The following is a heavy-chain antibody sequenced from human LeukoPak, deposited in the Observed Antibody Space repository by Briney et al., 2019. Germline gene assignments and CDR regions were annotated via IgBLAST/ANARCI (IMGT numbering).Heavy chain of an antibody. D-gene: IGHD3-3*01. CDR2: IYYSGST. V-gene: IGHV4-59*01. Sequence: SETLSLTCTVSGDSINNYYWSWIRQPPGKGLEWIGFIYYSGSTIYDPSVKSRVTISVDTSKNQFSLELTSVSAADTAVYFCARGGWSYDYWGQGALVTVSS. J-gene: IGHJ4*02. CDR1: GDSINNYY. CDR3: ARGGWSYDY.